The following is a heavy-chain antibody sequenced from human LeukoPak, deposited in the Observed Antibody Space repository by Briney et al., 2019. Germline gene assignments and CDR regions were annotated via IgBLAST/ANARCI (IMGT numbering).Heavy chain of an antibody. V-gene: IGHV4-4*09. CDR1: GGSISSYY. Sequence: SETLSLTCTVSGGSISSYYWSWIRQPPGKGLEWIGYIYTSGSTNYNPSLKSRVTISVDTSKNQFSLKLSSVTAADTAVYYCARHRRPNNWFDHWGQGTLVTVSS. CDR2: IYTSGST. J-gene: IGHJ5*02. CDR3: ARHRRPNNWFDH.